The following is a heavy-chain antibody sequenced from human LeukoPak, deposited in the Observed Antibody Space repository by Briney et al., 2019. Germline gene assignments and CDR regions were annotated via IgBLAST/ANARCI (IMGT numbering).Heavy chain of an antibody. Sequence: PSETLSLTCAVSGGSIITGGYSWNWIRQPPGRGLEWIGYIYHTGSTYYNPSLKSRVTISVDRSRDQFSLTLSSVTAADTALYYCARGPRGGSGSFYLNYWGQGPLVTVSS. V-gene: IGHV4-30-2*01. CDR2: IYHTGST. CDR3: ARGPRGGSGSFYLNY. J-gene: IGHJ4*02. CDR1: GGSIITGGYS. D-gene: IGHD3-10*01.